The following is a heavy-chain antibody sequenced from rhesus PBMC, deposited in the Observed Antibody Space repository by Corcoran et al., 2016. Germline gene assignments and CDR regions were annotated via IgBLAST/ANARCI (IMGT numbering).Heavy chain of an antibody. D-gene: IGHD3-9*01. CDR2: INSAGSST. V-gene: IGHV3-14*01. CDR3: AGDLIPRMITVTGPADY. CDR1: GFTFSSYW. J-gene: IGHJ4*01. Sequence: GESGGGLAKPGGSLRLSCAASGFTFSSYWMHWVRQAPGKGLEWISAINSAGSSTYYADSVKGRFTITRENAKNTLYLQMDGLRAEDTAVYYCAGDLIPRMITVTGPADYWGQGVLVTVSS.